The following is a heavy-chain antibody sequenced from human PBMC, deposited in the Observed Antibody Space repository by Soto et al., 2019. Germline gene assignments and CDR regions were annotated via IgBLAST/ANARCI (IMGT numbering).Heavy chain of an antibody. J-gene: IGHJ4*02. Sequence: GGSLRLSCAASGFTFSSYAMSWVRQAPGKGLEWVSAISGSGGSTYYADSVKGRFTISRDNSKNTRFLQMNSLRAEDPAVYYCGKDLTLPYGSGSYYNVRDQPFDYWGQGTLVTVSS. V-gene: IGHV3-23*01. CDR3: GKDLTLPYGSGSYYNVRDQPFDY. CDR2: ISGSGGST. CDR1: GFTFSSYA. D-gene: IGHD3-10*01.